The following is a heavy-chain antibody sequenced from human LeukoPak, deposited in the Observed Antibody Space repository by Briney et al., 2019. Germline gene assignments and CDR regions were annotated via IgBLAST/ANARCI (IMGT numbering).Heavy chain of an antibody. J-gene: IGHJ4*02. D-gene: IGHD6-13*01. CDR1: GFTFSSYA. CDR2: ISGSGGST. V-gene: IGHV3-23*01. CDR3: ARGIAAVYDY. Sequence: GGSLRLSCAASGFTFSSYAMSWVRPAPGKGLEWVSAISGSGGSTYYADSVKGRFTISRDNSKNTLYLQMNSVRAEDTAVYYCARGIAAVYDYWGQGTLVTVSS.